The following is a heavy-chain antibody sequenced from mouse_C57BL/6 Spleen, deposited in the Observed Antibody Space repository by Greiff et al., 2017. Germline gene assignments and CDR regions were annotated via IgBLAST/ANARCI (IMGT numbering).Heavy chain of an antibody. CDR1: GYTFTDYY. V-gene: IGHV1-84*01. CDR3: ARDYGSGLGY. J-gene: IGHJ2*01. Sequence: VQLQQSGPELVKPGASVKISCKASGYTFTDYYINWVKQRPGQGLEWIGWIYPGSGNNKYNDKLEGKATLTGDTSSSPAYMQLSSLTSEESAVYFCARDYGSGLGYWGQGTTVTVSS. D-gene: IGHD1-1*01. CDR2: IYPGSGNN.